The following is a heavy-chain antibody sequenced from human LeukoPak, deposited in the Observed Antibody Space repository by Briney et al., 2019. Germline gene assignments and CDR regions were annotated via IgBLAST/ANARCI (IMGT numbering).Heavy chain of an antibody. Sequence: SETLSLTCTVSGGSISSYYWSWIRQPPGKGLEWIGYIYCSGSTNYNPSLKSRVTISVDTSKNQFSLKLSSVTAADTAVYYCARVGWWYYFDYWGQGTLVTVSS. D-gene: IGHD2-15*01. CDR3: ARVGWWYYFDY. CDR1: GGSISSYY. J-gene: IGHJ4*02. V-gene: IGHV4-59*01. CDR2: IYCSGST.